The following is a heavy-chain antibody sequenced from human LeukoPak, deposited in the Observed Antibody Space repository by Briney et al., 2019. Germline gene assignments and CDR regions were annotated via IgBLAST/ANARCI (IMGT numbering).Heavy chain of an antibody. D-gene: IGHD4-23*01. CDR3: ARGDYGGNTDY. V-gene: IGHV1-46*01. J-gene: IGHJ4*02. CDR2: ISPSGGST. CDR1: GYTFTSNY. Sequence: ASVKVSCKAFGYTFTSNYMHWVRQAPGQGPEWMGVISPSGGSTTYAQKFQGRVTLTRDMSTSTDYMELRSLRSDDTAVYYCARGDYGGNTDYWGQGTLVTVSS.